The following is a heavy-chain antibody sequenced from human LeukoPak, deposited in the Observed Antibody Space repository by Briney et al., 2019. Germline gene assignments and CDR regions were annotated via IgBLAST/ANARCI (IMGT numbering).Heavy chain of an antibody. J-gene: IGHJ6*04. V-gene: IGHV3-21*01. CDR2: ISSSSSYI. Sequence: PGGSLRLSCAASGFTFSGYSMNWVRQAPGKGLEWVSSISSSSSYIYYADSVKGRFTISRDDAKNTMYLQMNSLRAQDTAVYYCARLKYYYGSGSSNSPPDVWGKGTTVTISS. CDR1: GFTFSGYS. CDR3: ARLKYYYGSGSSNSPPDV. D-gene: IGHD3-10*01.